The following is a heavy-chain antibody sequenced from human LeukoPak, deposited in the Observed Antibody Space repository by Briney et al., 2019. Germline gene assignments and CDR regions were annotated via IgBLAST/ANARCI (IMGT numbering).Heavy chain of an antibody. Sequence: PSETLSLTCTVSGGSISSGSYYWSWIRQPAGKGLEWIGRIYHSGSTYYNPSLKSRVTISVDTSKNQFSLKLSSVTAADTAVYYCARHESYSNHQRPDYWGQGTLVTVSS. V-gene: IGHV4-61*02. CDR1: GGSISSGSYY. CDR3: ARHESYSNHQRPDY. D-gene: IGHD4-11*01. J-gene: IGHJ4*02. CDR2: IYHSGST.